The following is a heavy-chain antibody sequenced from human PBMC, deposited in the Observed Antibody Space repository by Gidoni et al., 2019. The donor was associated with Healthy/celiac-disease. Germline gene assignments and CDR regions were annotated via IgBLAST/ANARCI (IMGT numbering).Heavy chain of an antibody. CDR2: INHSGST. D-gene: IGHD2-2*01. Sequence: QVQLQQWGAGLLKPSETLSLTCAVYGGSFSGYYWSWIRQPPGKGLEWIGEINHSGSTNYNPSLKSRVTISVDTSKNQFSLKLSSVTAADTAVYYCARGYLDLVWVPAAEKSFDYWDQGTLVTVSS. CDR3: ARGYLDLVWVPAAEKSFDY. V-gene: IGHV4-34*01. CDR1: GGSFSGYY. J-gene: IGHJ4*02.